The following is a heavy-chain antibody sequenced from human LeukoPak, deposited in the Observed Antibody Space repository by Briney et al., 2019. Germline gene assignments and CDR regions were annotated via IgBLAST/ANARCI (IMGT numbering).Heavy chain of an antibody. CDR2: IKQDGSEK. V-gene: IGHV3-7*01. D-gene: IGHD6-6*01. J-gene: IGHJ4*02. CDR1: GFTFSNYW. CDR3: ASGQQLGY. Sequence: GGSLRLSYAASGFTFSNYWMSWVRQAPGKGLEWVANIKQDGSEKYYVDSVKGRFTISRDNAKNSLYLQMNSLRAEDTAGYYCASGQQLGYWGQGTLVTVPS.